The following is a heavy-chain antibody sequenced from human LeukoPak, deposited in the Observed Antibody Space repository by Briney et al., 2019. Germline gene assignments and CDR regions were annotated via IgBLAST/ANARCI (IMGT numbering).Heavy chain of an antibody. CDR2: ISGSGGST. D-gene: IGHD6-19*01. CDR1: GFTFSSYA. CDR3: AKLGGWYGGFPPPPGY. Sequence: GGSLRLCCAASGFTFSSYAMSWVRQASGKGLEWVSAISGSGGSTYYADSVKGRFTISRDNSKNTLYLQMNSLRAEDTAVYYCAKLGGWYGGFPPPPGYWGQGTLVTVSS. V-gene: IGHV3-23*01. J-gene: IGHJ4*02.